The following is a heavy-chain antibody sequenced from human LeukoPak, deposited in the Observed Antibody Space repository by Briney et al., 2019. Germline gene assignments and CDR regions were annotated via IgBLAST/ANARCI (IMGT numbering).Heavy chain of an antibody. V-gene: IGHV1-18*01. Sequence: ASVKVSCKASGYTFTSYGISWVRQAPGQGLEWMGWISAYNGNTNYAQKPQGRVTMTTDTSTSTAYMELRSLRSDDTAVYYCARALYSSSWGAMDVWGKGTTVTISS. D-gene: IGHD6-13*01. J-gene: IGHJ6*04. CDR2: ISAYNGNT. CDR1: GYTFTSYG. CDR3: ARALYSSSWGAMDV.